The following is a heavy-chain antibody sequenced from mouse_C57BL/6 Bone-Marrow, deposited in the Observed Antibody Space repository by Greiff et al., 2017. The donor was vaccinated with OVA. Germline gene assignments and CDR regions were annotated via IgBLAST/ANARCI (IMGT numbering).Heavy chain of an antibody. V-gene: IGHV1-75*01. CDR2: IFPGSGST. CDR1: GYTFTDYY. J-gene: IGHJ1*03. Sequence: QVQLQQSGPELVKPGASVKISCKASGYTFTDYYINWVKQRPGQGLEWIGWIFPGSGSTYYNEKFKGKATLTVDKSSSTAYMLLSSLTSEDSAVYFCASPHYYGSSHWYFEVWGTGTTVTVSS. D-gene: IGHD1-1*01. CDR3: ASPHYYGSSHWYFEV.